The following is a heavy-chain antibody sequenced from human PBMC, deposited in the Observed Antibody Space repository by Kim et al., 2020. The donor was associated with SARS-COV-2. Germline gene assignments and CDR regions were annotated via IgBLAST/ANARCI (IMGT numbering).Heavy chain of an antibody. V-gene: IGHV3-13*04. D-gene: IGHD3-10*01. CDR2: IGTAGDT. CDR1: GFTFSSYD. J-gene: IGHJ6*02. CDR3: ARERRVWFGEFNYYYYYGMDV. Sequence: GGSLRLSCAASGFTFSSYDMHWVHQATGKGLEWVSAIGTAGDTYYPGSVKGRFTISRENAKNSLYLQMNSLRAGDTAVYYCARERRVWFGEFNYYYYYGMDVWGQGTTVTVSS.